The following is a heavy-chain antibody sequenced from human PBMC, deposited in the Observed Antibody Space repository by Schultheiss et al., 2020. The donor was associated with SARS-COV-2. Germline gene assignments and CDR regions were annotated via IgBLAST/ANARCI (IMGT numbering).Heavy chain of an antibody. CDR3: ARVPIGSSGYPGGMDV. D-gene: IGHD3-22*01. V-gene: IGHV3-21*01. CDR2: ISSSSSYI. CDR1: GFTFSSYA. J-gene: IGHJ6*02. Sequence: GGSLRLSCAASGFTFSSYAMHWVRQAPGKGLEWVSSISSSSSYIYYADSVKGRFTISRDNAKNSLYLQMNSLRAEDTAVYYCARVPIGSSGYPGGMDVWGQGTTVTVSS.